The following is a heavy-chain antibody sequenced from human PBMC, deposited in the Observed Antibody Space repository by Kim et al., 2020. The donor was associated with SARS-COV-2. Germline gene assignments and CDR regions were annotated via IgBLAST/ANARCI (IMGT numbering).Heavy chain of an antibody. D-gene: IGHD5-18*01. Sequence: SETLSLTCTVSGGSISSYYWSWIRQPAGKGLEWIGRIYTSGSTNYNPSLKSRVTMSVDTSKNQFSLKLSSVTAADTAVYYCARDPPVDTAMVNRVGSWDWFDPWGQGTLVTVSS. CDR1: GGSISSYY. J-gene: IGHJ5*02. CDR2: IYTSGST. V-gene: IGHV4-4*07. CDR3: ARDPPVDTAMVNRVGSWDWFDP.